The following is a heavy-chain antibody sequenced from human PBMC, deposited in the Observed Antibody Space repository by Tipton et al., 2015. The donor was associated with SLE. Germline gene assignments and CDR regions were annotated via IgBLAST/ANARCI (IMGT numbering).Heavy chain of an antibody. J-gene: IGHJ6*03. V-gene: IGHV3-74*01. CDR1: GFTFSSYW. CDR3: VKGPVVPAATGFHYYYYMDV. D-gene: IGHD2-2*01. Sequence: GSLRLSCAASGFTFSSYWMHWVRQAPGKGLVWVSRIYSDGSSTSYADSVKGRFTISGDNAKNTLYLQMNSLRAEDTAVYYCVKGPVVPAATGFHYYYYMDVWGKGTTVTVSS. CDR2: IYSDGSST.